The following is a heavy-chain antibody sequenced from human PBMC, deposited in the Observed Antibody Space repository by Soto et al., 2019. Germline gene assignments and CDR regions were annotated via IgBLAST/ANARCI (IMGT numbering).Heavy chain of an antibody. CDR2: INHSGST. Sequence: QVQLQQWGAGLLKPSETLSLTCAVYGGSFSGYYWSWIRQPPGKGLEWIGEINHSGSTNYNPSLRCRVTLSVDTSKNQFSLKLSSVTAADTAVYYCARGRIAGAGKRWFDPWGQGTLVTVSS. CDR1: GGSFSGYY. CDR3: ARGRIAGAGKRWFDP. J-gene: IGHJ5*02. D-gene: IGHD6-19*01. V-gene: IGHV4-34*01.